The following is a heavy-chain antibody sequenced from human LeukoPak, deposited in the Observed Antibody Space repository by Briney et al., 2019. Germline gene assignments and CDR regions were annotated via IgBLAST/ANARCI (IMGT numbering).Heavy chain of an antibody. CDR2: ISWNNGSI. CDR3: AKGVAVIPGYDAFDI. CDR1: GFSLDEYA. V-gene: IGHV3-9*03. J-gene: IGHJ3*02. Sequence: SLRLSCAASGFSLDEYAMHWVRQAPGKGLEWVSGISWNNGSIGYADSVKGRFTISRDNAKNSLYLQMNSLRAEDMALYYCAKGVAVIPGYDAFDIWGQGTMVTVSS. D-gene: IGHD2-2*01.